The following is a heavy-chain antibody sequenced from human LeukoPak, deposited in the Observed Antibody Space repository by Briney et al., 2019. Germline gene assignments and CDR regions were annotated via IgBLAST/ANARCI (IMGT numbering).Heavy chain of an antibody. V-gene: IGHV3-7*01. CDR2: IKQDGSEK. CDR1: GFTFSTYW. J-gene: IGHJ4*02. CDR3: ARNQRRLDC. D-gene: IGHD1-14*01. Sequence: GGSLRLSCAASGFTFSTYWMSWVRQAPGKGLELVANIKQDGSEKYYVDSVKGRFTISRDKAKNSLYLQVNSLRAEDTAVYYCARNQRRLDCWGQGTLVTVSS.